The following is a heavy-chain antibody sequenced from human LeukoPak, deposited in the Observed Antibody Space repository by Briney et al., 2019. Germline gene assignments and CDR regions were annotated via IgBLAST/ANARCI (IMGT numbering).Heavy chain of an antibody. CDR1: GYTXTVYY. D-gene: IGHD2-21*01. V-gene: IGHV1-2*02. J-gene: IGHJ4*02. CDR3: ARDRGDPYSFDY. Sequence: ASVKVSCKASGYTXTVYYMHWVRQASGQGLEYMGWINPNSGGTNYAQKFQGRVTMTRDTSITTAYMELSRLTSDDTAVYYCARDRGDPYSFDYWGQGTMVTVSS. CDR2: INPNSGGT.